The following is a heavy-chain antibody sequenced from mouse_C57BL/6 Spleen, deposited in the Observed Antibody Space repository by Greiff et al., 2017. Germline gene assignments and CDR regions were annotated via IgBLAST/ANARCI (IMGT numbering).Heavy chain of an antibody. CDR1: GYTFTDYY. D-gene: IGHD2-5*01. V-gene: IGHV1-77*01. Sequence: VQLQQSGAELVKPGASVKISCKASGYTFTDYYINWVKQRPGQGLEWIGKIGPGSGSTYYNEKFKGKATLTADKSSRTAYMQLSSLTSEDSAVYFCARFPYSNYWAWFAYWGQGTLVTVSA. CDR2: IGPGSGST. J-gene: IGHJ3*01. CDR3: ARFPYSNYWAWFAY.